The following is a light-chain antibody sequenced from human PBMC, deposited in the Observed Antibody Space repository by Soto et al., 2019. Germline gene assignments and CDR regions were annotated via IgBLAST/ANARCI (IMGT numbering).Light chain of an antibody. V-gene: IGKV1-5*01. Sequence: DIHVTQSPSPLSASVGARVTITCRASQSISSWLAWYQKKPGKAPKLLIYDASSLESGVPSRFSGSGSGTEFTLTISSLQPDDFATYDCQQYNSYSWTFGQGTKVDIK. CDR2: DAS. CDR1: QSISSW. J-gene: IGKJ1*01. CDR3: QQYNSYSWT.